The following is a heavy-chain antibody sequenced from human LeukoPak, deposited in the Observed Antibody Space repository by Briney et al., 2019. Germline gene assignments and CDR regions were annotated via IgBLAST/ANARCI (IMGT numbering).Heavy chain of an antibody. J-gene: IGHJ3*02. V-gene: IGHV3-66*01. CDR1: GCSVSDHY. CDR3: ATGSNAFAI. Sequence: PGGSLRLSCVGSGCSVSDHYMRWVRQAPGKGLQWLSVIFADDLTYYEDSIKGRFTISRDRSQNTLYLQMKSLRAEDTAVYYCATGSNAFAIWGQWTMVTVSS. CDR2: IFADDLT.